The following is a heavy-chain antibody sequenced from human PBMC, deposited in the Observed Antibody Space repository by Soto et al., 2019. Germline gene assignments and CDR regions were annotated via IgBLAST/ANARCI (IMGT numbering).Heavy chain of an antibody. CDR2: MNPNSGNT. V-gene: IGHV1-8*01. CDR1: GYPFTISD. D-gene: IGHD3-10*02. Sequence: QVQLVQSGTEVKEPGASVKVSCKTSGYPFTISDIHWVRQAPGQGLEWMGWMNPNSGNTGYARQFQARVTMSRSTSMNTAHVGRRRRTSDDTAVDYFARVSRNVRGLEGDYWGQGTLVTVSS. CDR3: ARVSRNVRGLEGDY. J-gene: IGHJ4*02.